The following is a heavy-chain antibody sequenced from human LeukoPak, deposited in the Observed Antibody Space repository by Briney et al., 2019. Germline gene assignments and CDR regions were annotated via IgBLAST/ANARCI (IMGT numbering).Heavy chain of an antibody. Sequence: GGSLRLSCAASGFTFSSYAMSWVRQAPGKGLEWVSAISGSGGSTYYADSVKGRFTISRDNSKNTLYLQMNSLRAEDTAVYYCAKTLYSYGYDLFEFDPWGQGTLVTVPS. V-gene: IGHV3-23*01. CDR3: AKTLYSYGYDLFEFDP. CDR1: GFTFSSYA. CDR2: ISGSGGST. J-gene: IGHJ5*02. D-gene: IGHD5-18*01.